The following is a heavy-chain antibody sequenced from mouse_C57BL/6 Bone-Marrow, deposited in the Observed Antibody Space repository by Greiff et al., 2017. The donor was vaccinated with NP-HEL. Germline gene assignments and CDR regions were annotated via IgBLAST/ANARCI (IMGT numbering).Heavy chain of an antibody. CDR2: INSDGGST. D-gene: IGHD2-4*01. J-gene: IGHJ1*03. Sequence: EVQLQESGGGLVQPGESLKLSCESNEYEFPSHDMSWVRKTPEKRLELVAAINSDGGSTYYPDTMERRFIISRDNTKKTLYLQMSSLRSEDTALYYCARPSTMITTRWYFDVWGTGTTVTVSS. V-gene: IGHV5-2*01. CDR1: EYEFPSHD. CDR3: ARPSTMITTRWYFDV.